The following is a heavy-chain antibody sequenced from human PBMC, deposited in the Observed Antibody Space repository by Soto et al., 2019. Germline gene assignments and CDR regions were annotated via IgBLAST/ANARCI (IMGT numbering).Heavy chain of an antibody. CDR3: TTEAAVAGQEGY. CDR1: GFSVGGNY. Sequence: GGSLRLSCAASGFSVGGNYMSWARLAPGKGLECVSLTYSGGNPYYADSVRGRFTLSRDNSENTLYLQMNSLKTEDTAVYYCTTEAAVAGQEGYWGQGTLVTVSS. V-gene: IGHV3-53*01. J-gene: IGHJ4*02. CDR2: TYSGGNP. D-gene: IGHD6-19*01.